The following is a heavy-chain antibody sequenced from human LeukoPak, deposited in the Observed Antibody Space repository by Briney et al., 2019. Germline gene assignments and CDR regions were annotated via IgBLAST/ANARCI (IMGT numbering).Heavy chain of an antibody. CDR3: VRDWGGDSCS. CDR1: GFTFSNAW. V-gene: IGHV3-7*01. D-gene: IGHD2-15*01. J-gene: IGHJ5*02. Sequence: GGSLRLSCAASGFTFSNAWMSWVRQAPGKGLEWVANLNQDGSEKDYVDSVKGRFTISRDNAKNSLYLQMNSLRAEDTAIYYCVRDWGGDSCSWGQGTLVTVSS. CDR2: LNQDGSEK.